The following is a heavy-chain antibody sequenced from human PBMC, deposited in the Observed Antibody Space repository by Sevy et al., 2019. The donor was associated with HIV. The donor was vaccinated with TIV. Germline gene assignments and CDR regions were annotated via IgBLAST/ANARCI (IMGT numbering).Heavy chain of an antibody. Sequence: ASVMVSCEASGDTFTNYYIHWVRQAPGQGLEWMGIISPDGDSANYTQQFQGRVTMTRDTSTSTIYMELSSLRSEDTAVYYCVRADPAQHFDYWGQRTLVTVSS. V-gene: IGHV1-46*01. CDR3: VRADPAQHFDY. J-gene: IGHJ4*02. CDR2: ISPDGDSA. CDR1: GDTFTNYY.